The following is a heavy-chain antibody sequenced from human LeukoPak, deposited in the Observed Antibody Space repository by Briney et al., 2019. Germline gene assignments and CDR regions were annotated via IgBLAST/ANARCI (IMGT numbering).Heavy chain of an antibody. J-gene: IGHJ6*03. CDR3: ARHAALERHYYYYMDV. CDR2: INNSGST. V-gene: IGHV4-34*01. D-gene: IGHD1-1*01. CDR1: GGSFSGYY. Sequence: LETLSLTCAVYGGSFSGYYWSWIRQPPGKGLECIGEINNSGSTNYNPSLKSRVSISVYTSKNQFSRKLSSGTAADTAVYYCARHAALERHYYYYMDVWGKGTTVTVSS.